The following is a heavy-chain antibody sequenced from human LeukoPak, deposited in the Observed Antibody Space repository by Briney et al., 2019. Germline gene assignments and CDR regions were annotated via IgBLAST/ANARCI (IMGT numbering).Heavy chain of an antibody. D-gene: IGHD5-12*01. CDR2: IYYSGST. CDR3: AKGDVATVIDYFDY. V-gene: IGHV4-59*01. J-gene: IGHJ4*02. Sequence: SETLSLTCTVSGGSISSYYWSRIRQPPGKGLEWIGYIYYSGSTNYNPSLKSRVTISVDTSKNQFSLKLSSVTAADTAVYYCAKGDVATVIDYFDYWGQGTLVTVSS. CDR1: GGSISSYY.